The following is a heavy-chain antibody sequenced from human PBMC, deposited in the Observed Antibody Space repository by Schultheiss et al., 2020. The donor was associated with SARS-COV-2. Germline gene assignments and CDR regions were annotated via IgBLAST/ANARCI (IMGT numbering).Heavy chain of an antibody. V-gene: IGHV1-8*01. J-gene: IGHJ4*02. CDR3: AKEGEIVVVPAASFDS. CDR1: GYTFTSYD. CDR2: MNPNSGNT. Sequence: ASVKVSCKASGYTFTSYDINWVRQATGQGLEWMGWMNPNSGNTGYAQKFQGRVTMTRNTSISTAYMELSSLRAEDTAVYYCAKEGEIVVVPAASFDSWGQGTLVTVSS. D-gene: IGHD2-2*01.